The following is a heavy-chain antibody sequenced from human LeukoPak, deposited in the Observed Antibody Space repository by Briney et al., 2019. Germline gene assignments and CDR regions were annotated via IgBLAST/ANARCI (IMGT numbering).Heavy chain of an antibody. Sequence: PGGSLRLSCAASGFTVSSNYMSWVRQAPGKGLEWVSVIYSGGSTYYADSVKGRFTISRDNSKNTLYLQMNSLRAEDTAVYYCARDDPGAYGGLWAFDIWGQGTMVTVSS. J-gene: IGHJ3*02. V-gene: IGHV3-66*01. CDR1: GFTVSSNY. CDR3: ARDDPGAYGGLWAFDI. D-gene: IGHD4-23*01. CDR2: IYSGGST.